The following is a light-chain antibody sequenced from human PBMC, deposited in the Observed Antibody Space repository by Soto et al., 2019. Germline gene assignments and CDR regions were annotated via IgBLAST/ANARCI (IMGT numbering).Light chain of an antibody. V-gene: IGKV1-5*03. J-gene: IGKJ1*01. Sequence: DIQMTQSPSTLSASVGDRVTITCRASQSISSWLAWYQQKPGKAPKLLIYKASSLESGVPSRFSGSGSGTEFTLTISSLLPVDFATYYCQQYNSYSRTFGQGTKVEIK. CDR2: KAS. CDR1: QSISSW. CDR3: QQYNSYSRT.